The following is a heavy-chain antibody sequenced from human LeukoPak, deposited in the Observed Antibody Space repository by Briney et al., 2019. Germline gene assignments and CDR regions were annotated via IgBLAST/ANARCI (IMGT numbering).Heavy chain of an antibody. V-gene: IGHV3-20*04. D-gene: IGHD2-15*01. CDR2: ISWNGGTT. CDR3: ARNYCSGGSCYGGHDY. CDR1: GFTFDDYG. J-gene: IGHJ4*02. Sequence: GGSLRLSCAASGFTFDDYGMSWVRQAPGKGLEWVSGISWNGGTTGFADSVRGRFTISRDNAKNSLYLQMNSLRAEDTALYYCARNYCSGGSCYGGHDYWGQGTLVTVSS.